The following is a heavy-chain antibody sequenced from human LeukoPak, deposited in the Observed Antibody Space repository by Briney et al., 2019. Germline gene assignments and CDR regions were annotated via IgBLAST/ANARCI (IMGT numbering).Heavy chain of an antibody. CDR1: GGTFSSYA. CDR2: IIPIFGTA. J-gene: IGHJ5*02. D-gene: IGHD4-23*01. V-gene: IGHV1-69*13. Sequence: GASVKVSCKASGGTFSSYAISWVRQAPGQGLEWMGGIIPIFGTANYAQKFQGRVTITADESTSTAYMELSSLRSEDTAVYYCASSTRDYGGNLRIDPWGQGTLVTVSS. CDR3: ASSTRDYGGNLRIDP.